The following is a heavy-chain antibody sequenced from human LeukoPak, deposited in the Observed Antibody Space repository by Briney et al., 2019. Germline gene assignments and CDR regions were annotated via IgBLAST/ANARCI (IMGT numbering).Heavy chain of an antibody. V-gene: IGHV3-30*02. CDR2: IQYDGSDK. Sequence: GGSLRLSCAASGFTFSNAWMSWVRQAPGKGLEWVAFIQYDGSDKYYTDSVKGRFTISRDNSKNTLYLQMNSLRTEDTAVYYCRDPFDYWGQGTLVTVSS. D-gene: IGHD5-24*01. CDR3: RDPFDY. CDR1: GFTFSNAW. J-gene: IGHJ4*02.